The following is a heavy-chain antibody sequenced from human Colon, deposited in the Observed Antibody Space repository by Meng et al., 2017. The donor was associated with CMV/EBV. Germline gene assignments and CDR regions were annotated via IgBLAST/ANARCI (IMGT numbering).Heavy chain of an antibody. Sequence: VQLGESGGGFMQPGGSLRLSCTASGFIVNDAYMNWVRQAPGKGLEWVSVIYSDGTTHYADSVKGRFTISRDTSKNTVYLQMSSLRVDDTAVYYCAKAHNTYDNWFDPWGQGTLVTVSS. CDR1: GFIVNDAY. D-gene: IGHD3-9*01. CDR3: AKAHNTYDNWFDP. CDR2: IYSDGTT. V-gene: IGHV3-53*01. J-gene: IGHJ5*02.